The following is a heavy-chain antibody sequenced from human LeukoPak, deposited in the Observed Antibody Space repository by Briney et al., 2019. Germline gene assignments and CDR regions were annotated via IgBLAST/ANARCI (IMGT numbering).Heavy chain of an antibody. D-gene: IGHD5-18*01. CDR1: GFTFSSYV. J-gene: IGHJ2*01. CDR2: ISYDGSNK. Sequence: GGSLRLSCAASGFTFSSYVMHWVRQAPGKGLEWVAVISYDGSNKYYADSVKGRFTISRDNSKNTLYLQMNSLRAEDTAVYYCARERAPGYSYGYGTFDLWGRGTLVTVSS. V-gene: IGHV3-30-3*01. CDR3: ARERAPGYSYGYGTFDL.